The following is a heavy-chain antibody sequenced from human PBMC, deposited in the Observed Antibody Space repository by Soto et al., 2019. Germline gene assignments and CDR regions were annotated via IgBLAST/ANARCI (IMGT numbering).Heavy chain of an antibody. J-gene: IGHJ6*02. Sequence: GESLKISCKGSGYSFTSYWISWVRQMPGKGLEWMGRIDPSDSYTNYSPSFQGHVTISADKSISTAYLQWSSLKASDTAMYYCAREAVGGVKNYYYDYGMDVWGQGTTVTVSS. D-gene: IGHD1-26*01. V-gene: IGHV5-10-1*01. CDR2: IDPSDSYT. CDR3: AREAVGGVKNYYYDYGMDV. CDR1: GYSFTSYW.